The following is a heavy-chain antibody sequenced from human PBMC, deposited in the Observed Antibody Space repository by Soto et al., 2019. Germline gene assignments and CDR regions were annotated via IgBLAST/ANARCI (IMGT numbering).Heavy chain of an antibody. D-gene: IGHD3-22*01. CDR1: GYTFTSYD. V-gene: IGHV1-8*01. Sequence: QVQLVQSGAEVKKPGASVKVSCKASGYTFTSYDINWVRQATGQGLEWMGWMNPNSGNTGYAQKFQGRVTMTRNTSISTAYMELSSLRSEDTAVYYCAGGPTDDTMIVVVGVWFDPWGQGTLVTVSS. CDR3: AGGPTDDTMIVVVGVWFDP. CDR2: MNPNSGNT. J-gene: IGHJ5*02.